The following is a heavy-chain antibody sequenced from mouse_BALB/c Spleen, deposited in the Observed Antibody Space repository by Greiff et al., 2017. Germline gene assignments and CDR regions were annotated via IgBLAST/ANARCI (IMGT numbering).Heavy chain of an antibody. Sequence: VQLQQSGAELVRPGALVKLSCKASGFNIKDYYMHWVKQRPEQGLEWIGWIDPENGNTIYDPKFQGKASITADTSSNTAYLQLISLTSEDTAVYYCARGTTTVDWFAYWGQGTLVTVSA. CDR2: IDPENGNT. CDR3: ARGTTTVDWFAY. J-gene: IGHJ3*01. V-gene: IGHV14-1*02. CDR1: GFNIKDYY. D-gene: IGHD1-1*01.